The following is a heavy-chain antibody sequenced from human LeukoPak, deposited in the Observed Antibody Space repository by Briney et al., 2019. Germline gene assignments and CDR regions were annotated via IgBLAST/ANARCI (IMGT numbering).Heavy chain of an antibody. D-gene: IGHD3-22*01. J-gene: IGHJ5*02. CDR1: GFTVSSNY. CDR3: AREADGMYYYDSSGYGNWFDP. CDR2: IYSGGST. V-gene: IGHV3-66*01. Sequence: PGGSLRRSCAASGFTVSSNYMSWVRQAPGKGLEWVSVIYSGGSTYYADSVKGRFTISRDNSKNTLYLQMNSLRAEDTAVYYCAREADGMYYYDSSGYGNWFDPWGQGTLVTVSS.